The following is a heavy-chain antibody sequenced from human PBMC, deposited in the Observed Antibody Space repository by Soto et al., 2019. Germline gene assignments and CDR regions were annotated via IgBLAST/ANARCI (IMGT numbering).Heavy chain of an antibody. V-gene: IGHV3-30-3*01. CDR3: ARDPGRSSWSSEGFDY. D-gene: IGHD6-13*01. Sequence: QVQLVESGGGVVQPGRSLRLSCAASGFTFSSYAMHWVRQAPGKGLEWVAVISYDGSNKYYADSVKGRFTISRDNSKTMLYLQMNSLRAEDTAVYYCARDPGRSSWSSEGFDYWGQGTLVTVSS. CDR2: ISYDGSNK. CDR1: GFTFSSYA. J-gene: IGHJ4*02.